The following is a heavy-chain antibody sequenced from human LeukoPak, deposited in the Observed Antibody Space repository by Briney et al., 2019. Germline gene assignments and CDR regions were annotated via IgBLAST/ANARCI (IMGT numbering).Heavy chain of an antibody. J-gene: IGHJ4*02. Sequence: GRSLRLSCAASGFTFSSYAMHWVRQAPGKGLEWVAVISYDGSNKYYADSVKGRFTISRDNSKNTLYLQMSSLRAEDTAVYYCARERPREVVAYYFDYWGQGTLVTVSS. V-gene: IGHV3-30-3*01. CDR1: GFTFSSYA. CDR2: ISYDGSNK. CDR3: ARERPREVVAYYFDY. D-gene: IGHD2-15*01.